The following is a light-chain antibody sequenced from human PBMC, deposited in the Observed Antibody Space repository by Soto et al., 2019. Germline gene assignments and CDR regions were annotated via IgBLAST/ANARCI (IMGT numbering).Light chain of an antibody. Sequence: EILMTHSPATVSVSPWERATLSCRASQSVSRKLAWYQHKPGQAPRLLIYGASSRATGIPDRFSGSGSGTDLILTISRLEPEDFAVYYCQQYGSSPFTFGPGTKVDIK. J-gene: IGKJ3*01. CDR2: GAS. V-gene: IGKV3-20*01. CDR1: QSVSRK. CDR3: QQYGSSPFT.